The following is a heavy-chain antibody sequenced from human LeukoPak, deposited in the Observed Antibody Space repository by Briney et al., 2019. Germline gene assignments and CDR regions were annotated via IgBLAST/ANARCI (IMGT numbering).Heavy chain of an antibody. Sequence: GRSLRLSCAASGFTFSSYGMHWVRQAPGKGLEWVSYISSSSSYTNYADSVKGRFTISRDNAKNSLYLQMNSLRAEDTAVYYCARAYSSGWDNWFDPWGQGTLVTVSS. D-gene: IGHD6-19*01. CDR2: ISSSSSYT. J-gene: IGHJ5*02. CDR3: ARAYSSGWDNWFDP. CDR1: GFTFSSYG. V-gene: IGHV3-21*05.